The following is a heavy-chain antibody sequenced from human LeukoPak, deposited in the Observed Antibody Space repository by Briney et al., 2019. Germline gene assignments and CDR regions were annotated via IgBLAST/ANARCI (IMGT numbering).Heavy chain of an antibody. V-gene: IGHV3-30*04. CDR3: ATSNGIVGATRYGMDV. J-gene: IGHJ6*02. CDR2: ISYDGRNK. CDR1: GFTFSNYA. Sequence: PGGSLRLSCAASGFTFSNYAMHWVRQAPGKGLEWVAVISYDGRNKYHADSVQGRFTISRDNSKSTLYLQMNSLRAEDTAVYYCATSNGIVGATRYGMDVWGQGTTVTVSS. D-gene: IGHD1-26*01.